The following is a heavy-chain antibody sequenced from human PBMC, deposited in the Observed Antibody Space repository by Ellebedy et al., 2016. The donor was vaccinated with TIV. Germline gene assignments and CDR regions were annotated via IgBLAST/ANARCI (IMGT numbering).Heavy chain of an antibody. J-gene: IGHJ5*02. D-gene: IGHD5-12*01. CDR2: ISASADST. V-gene: IGHV3-23*01. CDR1: GFTFSNYA. CDR3: AKAVANTEYNWFDP. Sequence: PGGSLRLSCAASGFTFSNYAMNWVRQAPGKGLEWVSAISASADSTYYADSVKGRFTISRDNSKNTLYLQMNSLRAEDTAVYYCAKAVANTEYNWFDPWGQGTLVTVSS.